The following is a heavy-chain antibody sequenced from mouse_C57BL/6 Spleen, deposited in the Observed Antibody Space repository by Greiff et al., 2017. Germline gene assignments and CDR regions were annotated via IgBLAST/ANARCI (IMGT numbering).Heavy chain of an antibody. J-gene: IGHJ1*03. V-gene: IGHV1-77*01. CDR2: IGPGSGST. D-gene: IGHD1-1*01. CDR3: ARCTDYYGSSSYWYFDV. Sequence: VQLQQSGAELVKPGASVKISCKASGYTFTDYYINWVKQRPGQGLEWIGKIGPGSGSTYYNEKFKGKATLTADKSSSTAYMQLSSLTSEDSAVYFCARCTDYYGSSSYWYFDVWGTGTTVTVSS. CDR1: GYTFTDYY.